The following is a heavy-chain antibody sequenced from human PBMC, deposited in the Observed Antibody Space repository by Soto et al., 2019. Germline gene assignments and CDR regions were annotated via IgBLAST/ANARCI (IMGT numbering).Heavy chain of an antibody. V-gene: IGHV4-59*01. Sequence: SETLSLTCTVSGGSISNYYWNWIRQPPGKGLEWIGDSHNTGNTKYNPSLNSRVTISVDTSNNQFSLRLSSVTAADTAVYYCAREYFGGGLGDYGMDVWGQGTTVTVS. J-gene: IGHJ6*02. CDR1: GGSISNYY. D-gene: IGHD3-16*01. CDR3: AREYFGGGLGDYGMDV. CDR2: SHNTGNT.